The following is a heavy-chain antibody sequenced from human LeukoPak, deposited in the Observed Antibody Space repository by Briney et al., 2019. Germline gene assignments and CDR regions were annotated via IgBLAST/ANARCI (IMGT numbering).Heavy chain of an antibody. CDR1: GGSISSYY. CDR3: AGSGYSGYDPSVEAFDI. D-gene: IGHD5-12*01. J-gene: IGHJ3*02. Sequence: SETLSLTCTVSGGSISSYYWSWIRQPAGKGLEWIGRIYTSGSTNYNPSLKSRVTMSVDTSKNQFSLKLSSVTAADTAVYYCAGSGYSGYDPSVEAFDIWGQGTMVTASS. V-gene: IGHV4-4*07. CDR2: IYTSGST.